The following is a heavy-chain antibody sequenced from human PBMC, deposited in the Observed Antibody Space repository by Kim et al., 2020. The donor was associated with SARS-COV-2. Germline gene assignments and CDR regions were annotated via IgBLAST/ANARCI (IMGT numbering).Heavy chain of an antibody. CDR2: IKQDGSEK. D-gene: IGHD5-18*01. J-gene: IGHJ4*02. CDR1: GFTFSSYW. Sequence: GGSLRLSCAASGFTFSSYWMSWVRQAPGKGLEWVANIKQDGSEKYYVDSVKGRFTISRDNAKNSLYLQMNSLRAEDRAVYYCARGRDSYGYTGIAHVDWGQGTLVTVSS. V-gene: IGHV3-7*03. CDR3: ARGRDSYGYTGIAHVD.